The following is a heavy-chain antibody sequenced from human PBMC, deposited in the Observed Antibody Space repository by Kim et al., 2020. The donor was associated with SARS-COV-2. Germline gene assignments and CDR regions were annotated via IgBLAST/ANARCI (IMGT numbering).Heavy chain of an antibody. J-gene: IGHJ2*01. Sequence: SETLSRTCTVSGGSISSYYWSWIRQPPGKGLEWIGYIYYSGSTNYNPSLKSRVTISVDTSKNQFSLKLSSVTAAYTDVYYCARGTAESDSPQAPTSYWYFDLWGRGTLVTVSS. CDR3: ARGTAESDSPQAPTSYWYFDL. CDR2: IYYSGST. D-gene: IGHD2-2*01. V-gene: IGHV4-59*13. CDR1: GGSISSYY.